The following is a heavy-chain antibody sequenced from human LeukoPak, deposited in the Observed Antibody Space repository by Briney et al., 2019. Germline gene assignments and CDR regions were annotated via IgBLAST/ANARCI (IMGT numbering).Heavy chain of an antibody. CDR1: GFTFSSYA. CDR3: AKDDFWSGYSDY. Sequence: GRSLRLSCAASGFTFSSYAMSWVRQAPGKGLEWVSAISGSGGSTYYADSVKGRFTISRDNSKNTLYLQMNSLRAEDTAVYYCAKDDFWSGYSDYWGQGTLVTISS. V-gene: IGHV3-23*01. J-gene: IGHJ4*02. D-gene: IGHD3-3*01. CDR2: ISGSGGST.